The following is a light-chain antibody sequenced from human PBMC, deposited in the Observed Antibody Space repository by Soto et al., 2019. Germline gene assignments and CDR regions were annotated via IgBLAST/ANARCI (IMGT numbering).Light chain of an antibody. V-gene: IGKV3-20*01. CDR3: HHYDNSPPFP. CDR2: GAS. Sequence: EILLTQSPGTLSLSPGERAILSCRASQSLSNRYLAWYQQMPGRPPRLLIHGASLRAAGIPDRFSGSGSGTDFTLTINRLEPEDFAVYYCHHYDNSPPFPFGHGTRVDI. J-gene: IGKJ3*01. CDR1: QSLSNRY.